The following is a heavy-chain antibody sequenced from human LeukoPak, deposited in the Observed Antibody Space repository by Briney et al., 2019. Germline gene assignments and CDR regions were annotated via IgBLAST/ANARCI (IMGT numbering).Heavy chain of an antibody. V-gene: IGHV4-4*02. Sequence: SGTLSLTCGVSGGSVTSTKGWTWVRQPPGKGLEWIGEVHLDGRTNYNPSLKRRLTMSVDLSENHISLKLTSVTAADTAVYYCAREGGFYRPLDYSGQGTLVTVSS. D-gene: IGHD3-3*01. CDR2: VHLDGRT. CDR3: AREGGFYRPLDY. J-gene: IGHJ4*02. CDR1: GGSVTSTKG.